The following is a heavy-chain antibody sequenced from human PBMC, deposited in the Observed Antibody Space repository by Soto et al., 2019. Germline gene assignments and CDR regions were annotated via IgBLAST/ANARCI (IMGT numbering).Heavy chain of an antibody. CDR1: GFTFSSYG. V-gene: IGHV3-33*01. J-gene: IGHJ6*02. CDR2: IWYDGSNK. D-gene: IGHD6-6*01. Sequence: ILSCAASGFTFSSYGMHWVRQAPGKGLEWVAVIWYDGSNKYYADSVKGRFTISRDNSKNTLYLQMNSLRAEDTAVYYCARAKGQLSLGYYYGMDVWGQGTTVTVSS. CDR3: ARAKGQLSLGYYYGMDV.